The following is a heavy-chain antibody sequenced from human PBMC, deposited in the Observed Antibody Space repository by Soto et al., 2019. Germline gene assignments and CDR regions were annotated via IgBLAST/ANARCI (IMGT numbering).Heavy chain of an antibody. Sequence: SETLSLTCTVSGGSINSGGYSWTWIRQPPGKGLEWIGFIYHTGTTYYNPSLKSRVTISVDRSKNQFSLKLNSVTAADTAVYYCARPRASWWYGDYVRLDAFDIWGQGTMVTVSS. V-gene: IGHV4-30-2*01. J-gene: IGHJ3*02. CDR2: IYHTGTT. D-gene: IGHD4-17*01. CDR1: GGSINSGGYS. CDR3: ARPRASWWYGDYVRLDAFDI.